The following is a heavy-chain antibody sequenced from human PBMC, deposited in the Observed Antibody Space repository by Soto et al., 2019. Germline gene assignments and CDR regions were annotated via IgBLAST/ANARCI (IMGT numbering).Heavy chain of an antibody. J-gene: IGHJ6*02. CDR2: IYTSGSA. D-gene: IGHD6-13*01. CDR1: GGSISSYY. Sequence: ETLSLTCTVSGGSISSYYWSWIRQPAGKGLEWIGRIYTSGSANYNPSPKSRVTMSVDTSKNQFSLKLSSVTAADTAVYYCARDGGYSSSWSAYYYYYGMDVWGQGTTVTVSS. CDR3: ARDGGYSSSWSAYYYYYGMDV. V-gene: IGHV4-4*07.